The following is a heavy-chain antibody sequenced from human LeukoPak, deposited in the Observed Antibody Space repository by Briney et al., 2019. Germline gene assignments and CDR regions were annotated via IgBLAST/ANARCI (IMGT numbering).Heavy chain of an antibody. D-gene: IGHD3-3*01. J-gene: IGHJ6*03. V-gene: IGHV3-64*01. CDR3: ARDLRSGAYYYFYMDV. CDR2: VSRNGDRT. Sequence: GGSLRLSCGASGFDFSSYGMHWVRQAPGKGLEYAAAVSRNGDRTYYANSVKGRFTISRDNSRNTLYLQMGSLRPEDTALYYCARDLRSGAYYYFYMDVWGNGTTVAVSS. CDR1: GFDFSSYG.